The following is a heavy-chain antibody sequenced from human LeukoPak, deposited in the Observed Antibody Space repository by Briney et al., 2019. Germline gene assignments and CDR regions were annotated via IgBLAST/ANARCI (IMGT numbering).Heavy chain of an antibody. Sequence: SVKVSCKASGGTFSSYALSWVLQAPGQGLEWMGGIIPIFGTKNYAQTFQGRVTITADESTSTAYMELSSLRSEDTAVYYCARRRSYYDSSGYTFDIWGQGTMVTVSS. CDR2: IIPIFGTK. V-gene: IGHV1-69*13. J-gene: IGHJ3*02. CDR1: GGTFSSYA. D-gene: IGHD3-22*01. CDR3: ARRRSYYDSSGYTFDI.